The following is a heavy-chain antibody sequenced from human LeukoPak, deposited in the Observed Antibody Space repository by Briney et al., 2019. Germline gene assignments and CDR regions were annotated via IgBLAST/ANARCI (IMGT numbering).Heavy chain of an antibody. CDR3: ARVTTVKNWFDP. CDR1: GYTFTGYY. J-gene: IGHJ5*02. V-gene: IGHV1-2*02. CDR2: INPNSGGT. D-gene: IGHD4-17*01. Sequence: ASVTVSCKASGYTFTGYYMHWVRQAPGQGLEWMGWINPNSGGTNYAQKLQGRVAMTTDTSTSTAYMELRSLRSDDTAVYYCARVTTVKNWFDPWGQGTLVTVSS.